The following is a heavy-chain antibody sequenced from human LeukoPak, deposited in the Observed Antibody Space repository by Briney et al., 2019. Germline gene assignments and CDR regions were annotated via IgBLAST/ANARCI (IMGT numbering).Heavy chain of an antibody. Sequence: GASVKVSCKASGCTFTDYYMHWVRQAPGQGLEWMGWINPNSGGTNYAQKFQGRVTMTRDTSISTAYMELSRLRSDDTAVYYCARVYLGVYYYGSSGYSHLDYWGQGTLVTVSS. D-gene: IGHD3-22*01. CDR2: INPNSGGT. V-gene: IGHV1-2*02. J-gene: IGHJ4*02. CDR1: GCTFTDYY. CDR3: ARVYLGVYYYGSSGYSHLDY.